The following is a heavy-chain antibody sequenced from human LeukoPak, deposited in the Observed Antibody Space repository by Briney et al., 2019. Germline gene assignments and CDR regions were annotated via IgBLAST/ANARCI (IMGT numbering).Heavy chain of an antibody. CDR1: GGSFSGYY. V-gene: IGHV4-34*01. D-gene: IGHD3-22*01. CDR2: INHSGST. Sequence: SETLSLTCAVYGGSFSGYYWSWIRQPPGKGLEWIGEINHSGSTNYNPSLKSRVTMSVDTSKNQFSLKLSSVTAADTAVYYCVRVIGAPNYYYYMDVWGKGTTVTASS. J-gene: IGHJ6*03. CDR3: VRVIGAPNYYYYMDV.